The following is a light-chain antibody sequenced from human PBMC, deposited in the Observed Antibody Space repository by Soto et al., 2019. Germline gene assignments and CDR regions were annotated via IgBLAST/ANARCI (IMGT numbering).Light chain of an antibody. CDR2: DVR. Sequence: QSVLTQPASVSGSPGQSITISCTGTSSDVGGYNYVSWYQQHPGKAPKLMIYDVRNRPSGVSNRFSGSKSVNTASLTISGLQAEDEADYYCSSYTTTSTYVFATGTKVTVL. J-gene: IGLJ1*01. V-gene: IGLV2-14*01. CDR1: SSDVGGYNY. CDR3: SSYTTTSTYV.